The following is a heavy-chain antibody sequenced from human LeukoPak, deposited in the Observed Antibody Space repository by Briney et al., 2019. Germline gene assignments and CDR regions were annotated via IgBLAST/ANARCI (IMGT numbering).Heavy chain of an antibody. CDR2: KYARGSS. Sequence: PSETLSLTCTVSGGSISNYYWSWIRQPAGKGLEWIGRKYARGSSNYNPPVQSRVTMSVDTPKNQFSLKLRPVTAADTAVYYCARGRYCSADICTGGDSFDIWGQGTMVSVSP. V-gene: IGHV4-4*07. D-gene: IGHD2-15*01. J-gene: IGHJ3*02. CDR1: GGSISNYY. CDR3: ARGRYCSADICTGGDSFDI.